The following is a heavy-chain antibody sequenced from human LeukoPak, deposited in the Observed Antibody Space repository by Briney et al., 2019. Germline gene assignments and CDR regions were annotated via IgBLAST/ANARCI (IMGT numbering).Heavy chain of an antibody. CDR3: AKDLVVAANYYYYMDV. CDR1: GFTVSSNS. V-gene: IGHV3-53*01. D-gene: IGHD2-15*01. CDR2: IYSDNT. J-gene: IGHJ6*03. Sequence: GGSLRLSCTVSGFTVSSNSMSWVRQAPGKGLEWVSFIYSDNTHYSDSVKGRFTISRDNSKNTLYLQMNSLRAEDTAVYYCAKDLVVAANYYYYMDVWGKGTTVTISS.